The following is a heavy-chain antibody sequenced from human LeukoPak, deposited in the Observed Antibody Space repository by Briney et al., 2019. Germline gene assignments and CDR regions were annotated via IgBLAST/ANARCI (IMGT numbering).Heavy chain of an antibody. J-gene: IGHJ4*02. CDR1: GASVTTYH. CDR3: AKVGKNYVFDY. Sequence: PSETLSLTCTVSGASVTTYHWSWIRQPAGKGLEWIGRIYVDVATNYNSSLKSRVTMSVDRSKNQFSLKLDSLTAADTAVYYCAKVGKNYVFDYWGQRIPVTFSS. V-gene: IGHV4-4*07. CDR2: IYVDVAT. D-gene: IGHD3-10*02.